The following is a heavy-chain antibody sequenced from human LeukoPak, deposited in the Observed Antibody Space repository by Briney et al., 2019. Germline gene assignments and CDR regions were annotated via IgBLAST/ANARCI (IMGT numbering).Heavy chain of an antibody. CDR3: ARYLGACSGDTCYTNDAFDI. D-gene: IGHD2-15*01. CDR2: IYHSGST. J-gene: IGHJ3*02. CDR1: GGSISSGGYY. Sequence: PSETLSLTCTVSGGSISSGGYYWSWIRQPPGKGLEWIGYIYHSGSTYYNPSLKSRVTISVDTSKNLLSLKLNSVTAADTAVYFCARYLGACSGDTCYTNDAFDIWGQGTMVTVSS. V-gene: IGHV4-30-2*02.